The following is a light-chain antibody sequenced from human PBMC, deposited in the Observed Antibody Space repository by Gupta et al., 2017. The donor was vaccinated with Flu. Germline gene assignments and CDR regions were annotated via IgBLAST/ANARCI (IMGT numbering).Light chain of an antibody. Sequence: PATLSGSPGERATLSCRASQSVDIDIAWYQERPGRAPRLLIYDACTRANGVPASFNFSGSHTEFTLTICSRQSEDCAVYYCGQNTPWLKSFGQGTKVEIK. V-gene: IGKV3-15*01. CDR2: DAC. J-gene: IGKJ1*01. CDR3: GQNTPWLKS. CDR1: QSVDID.